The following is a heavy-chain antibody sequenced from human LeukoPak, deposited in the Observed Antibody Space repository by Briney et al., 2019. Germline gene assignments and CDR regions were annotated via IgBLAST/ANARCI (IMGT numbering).Heavy chain of an antibody. V-gene: IGHV1-69*06. Sequence: RASVKVSCKASGGTFSSYAISWVRQAPGQGLEWMGGIIPIFGTANYAQKFQGRVTITADKSTSTAYMELSSLRSADTAVYYCARVVRAAAGTNFDYWGQGTLVTVSS. CDR3: ARVVRAAAGTNFDY. J-gene: IGHJ4*02. CDR2: IIPIFGTA. D-gene: IGHD6-13*01. CDR1: GGTFSSYA.